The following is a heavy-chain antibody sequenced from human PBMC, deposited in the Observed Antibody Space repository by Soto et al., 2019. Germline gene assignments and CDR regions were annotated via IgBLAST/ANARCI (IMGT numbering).Heavy chain of an antibody. CDR1: GLTFGSRA. CDR3: ARGSTDSYPGSRIFDF. J-gene: IGHJ4*02. V-gene: IGHV3-23*01. D-gene: IGHD3-10*01. Sequence: GGSLSLSCVASGLTFGSRAMSWVRQAPGEGLQWVSTITDTGGDAKYPDSVRGRFVISRNNSKKTPYQQMTSLTAEDSAMYFCARGSTDSYPGSRIFDFWGRGTLVTVSS. CDR2: ITDTGGDA.